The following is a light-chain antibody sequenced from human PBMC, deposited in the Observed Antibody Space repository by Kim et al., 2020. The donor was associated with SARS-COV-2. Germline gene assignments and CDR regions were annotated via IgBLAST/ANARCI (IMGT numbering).Light chain of an antibody. Sequence: QSVLTQAPSASGTPGQRVTISCSGSNSNIGSHNVFWYQQLPGTAPKLLIYRNNQRPSGVPDRFSGSKSGTSASLAISGLRSEDEADYFCAARDDSLHLLFGGGTQLTVL. CDR3: AARDDSLHLL. J-gene: IGLJ2*01. V-gene: IGLV1-47*01. CDR1: NSNIGSHN. CDR2: RNN.